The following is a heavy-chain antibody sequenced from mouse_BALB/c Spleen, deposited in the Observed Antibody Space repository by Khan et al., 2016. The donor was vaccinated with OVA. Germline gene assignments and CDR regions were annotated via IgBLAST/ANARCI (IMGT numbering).Heavy chain of an antibody. CDR2: ILPGTGTT. CDR3: AKWGPYGNYGDY. J-gene: IGHJ3*01. CDR1: GYTFRSSW. V-gene: IGHV1-9*01. D-gene: IGHD2-1*01. Sequence: QVRLQQSGVELMKPGASVKISCKATGYTFRSSWIQWVKQRPGHGLEWIGEILPGTGTTNYSERFKDKATFTADTSSNTAYMQLSSLTSEDSAVXYGAKWGPYGNYGDYWGQGTLVTVSA.